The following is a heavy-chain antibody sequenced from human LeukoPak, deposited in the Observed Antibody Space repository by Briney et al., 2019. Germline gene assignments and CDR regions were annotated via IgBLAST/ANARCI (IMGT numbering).Heavy chain of an antibody. CDR3: ARLKTYSSGWYFDF. D-gene: IGHD6-19*01. CDR1: GGSISSSSFY. V-gene: IGHV4-39*01. CDR2: IHYRGST. J-gene: IGHJ4*02. Sequence: SETLSLTCTVSGGSISSSSFYWAWIRQPPGKGLEWIGNIHYRGSTYYNPSLKSRVTISVDTSKNQFSLRLSSVTAADTAVYHCARLKTYSSGWYFDFWGQGTLVTVSS.